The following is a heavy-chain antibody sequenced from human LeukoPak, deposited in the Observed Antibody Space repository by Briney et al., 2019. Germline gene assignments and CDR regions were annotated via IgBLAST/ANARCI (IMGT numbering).Heavy chain of an antibody. V-gene: IGHV4-59*12. Sequence: PSETLSLTCTVSGGSISSYYWSWIRQPPGKGLEWIGYIYYSGSTNYNPSLKSRVTISVDTSKNQFSLKLSSVTAADTAVYYCARREPIRWLQLRTVARNWFDPWGQGTLVTVSS. D-gene: IGHD5-24*01. CDR2: IYYSGST. CDR1: GGSISSYY. J-gene: IGHJ5*02. CDR3: ARREPIRWLQLRTVARNWFDP.